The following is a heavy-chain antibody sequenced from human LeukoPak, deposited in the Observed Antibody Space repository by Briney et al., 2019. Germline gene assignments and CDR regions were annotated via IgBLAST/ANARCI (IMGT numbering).Heavy chain of an antibody. D-gene: IGHD1-26*01. Sequence: SETLSLTCTVSGGSISSFYWSWIRQSPGKGLEWIGYISYTGNTNYNPSLKSRVTMSVDTSKNQFSLKLSSVTAADTAVYYCAREGGFHSPAGIWGQGTMVTVSS. CDR3: AREGGFHSPAGI. CDR2: ISYTGNT. CDR1: GGSISSFY. J-gene: IGHJ3*02. V-gene: IGHV4-4*08.